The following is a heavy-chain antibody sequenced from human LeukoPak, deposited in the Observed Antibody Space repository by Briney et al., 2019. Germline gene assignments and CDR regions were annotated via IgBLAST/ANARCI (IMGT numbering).Heavy chain of an antibody. CDR1: GGSISRHY. V-gene: IGHV4-4*08. Sequence: SETLSLTCTVSGGSISRHYWNWIRQPPGKGLEWIGYISESGSTNYNPSLKSRVSMSVDLSKDLFSLKVNSVTAADTAVYYCASGGHHYDSSGFHWFDPWGQGAPVTVSS. CDR2: ISESGST. CDR3: ASGGHHYDSSGFHWFDP. D-gene: IGHD3-22*01. J-gene: IGHJ5*02.